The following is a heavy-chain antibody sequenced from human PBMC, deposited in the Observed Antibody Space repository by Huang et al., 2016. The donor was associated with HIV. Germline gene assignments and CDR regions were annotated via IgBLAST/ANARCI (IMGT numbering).Heavy chain of an antibody. CDR1: GGSISSYY. Sequence: QVQLQESGPGLVKPSETLSLTCTVSGGSISSYYWSWIRQPPGKVLECIGYIYYSGSTNYNPSLKSRVTRAVDTSKNQFSLKLRSVTAADTAVYYCARGPSPWLQEAFDIWGQGTMVTVSS. J-gene: IGHJ3*02. V-gene: IGHV4-59*01. D-gene: IGHD5-12*01. CDR3: ARGPSPWLQEAFDI. CDR2: IYYSGST.